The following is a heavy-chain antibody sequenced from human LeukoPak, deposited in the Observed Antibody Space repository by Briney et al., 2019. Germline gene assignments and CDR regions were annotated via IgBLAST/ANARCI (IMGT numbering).Heavy chain of an antibody. CDR3: AKNGDRGAYCSGGSCYPYYYYSMDV. CDR2: ISGSGVNT. Sequence: PGTSLRLSCAASGFTFSSYAMSWVRQAPGKGLEWVSVISGSGVNTYYADSVKGRFTISRDNSKNTLFLQMNSLRAEDTAVYYCAKNGDRGAYCSGGSCYPYYYYSMDVWGKGTTVTISS. CDR1: GFTFSSYA. J-gene: IGHJ6*03. D-gene: IGHD2-15*01. V-gene: IGHV3-23*01.